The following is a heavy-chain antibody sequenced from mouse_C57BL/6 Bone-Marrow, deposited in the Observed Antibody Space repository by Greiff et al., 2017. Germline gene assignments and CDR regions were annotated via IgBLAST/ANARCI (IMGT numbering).Heavy chain of an antibody. CDR1: GYTFTSYW. CDR2: IYPGSGSA. Sequence: QVPLQQPGAELVKPGASVRMSCKASGYTFTSYWITWVKQRPGPGIEWNGEIYPGSGSANYNEKFKSKATRTVDTSSSTAYMQLSSLTSEDSAVYYCANLDYYGSPGWGQGTSVTVSS. D-gene: IGHD1-1*01. CDR3: ANLDYYGSPG. J-gene: IGHJ4*01. V-gene: IGHV1-55*01.